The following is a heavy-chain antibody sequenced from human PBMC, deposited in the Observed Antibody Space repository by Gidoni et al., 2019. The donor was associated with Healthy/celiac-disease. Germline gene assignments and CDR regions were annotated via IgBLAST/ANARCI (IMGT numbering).Heavy chain of an antibody. CDR2: ISGSGGST. CDR1: GFTFSSYA. CDR3: LRYCSGGSCYRAFDY. Sequence: EVQLLESGGGLVQPGGSLRLSCAASGFTFSSYAMSWVRQAPGKGLEWVPAISGSGGSTYYADSVKGRFTISRDNSKNTLYLQMNSLRAEDTAVYYCLRYCSGGSCYRAFDYWGQGTLVTVSS. V-gene: IGHV3-23*01. D-gene: IGHD2-15*01. J-gene: IGHJ4*02.